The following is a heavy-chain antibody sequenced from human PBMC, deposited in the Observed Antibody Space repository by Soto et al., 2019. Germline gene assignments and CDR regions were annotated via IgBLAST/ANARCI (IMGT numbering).Heavy chain of an antibody. V-gene: IGHV1-69*01. CDR3: ASPYSYGGQGWYYGMDV. J-gene: IGHJ6*02. CDR1: GGTFSSYA. CDR2: IIPIFGTA. D-gene: IGHD5-18*01. Sequence: QVQLVQSGAEVKKPGSSVKVSCKASGGTFSSYAISWVRQAPGQGLEWMGGIIPIFGTANYAQKFQGRVTITADESTRTAYRELSRLRSEDTAVYYCASPYSYGGQGWYYGMDVWGQGTTVTVSS.